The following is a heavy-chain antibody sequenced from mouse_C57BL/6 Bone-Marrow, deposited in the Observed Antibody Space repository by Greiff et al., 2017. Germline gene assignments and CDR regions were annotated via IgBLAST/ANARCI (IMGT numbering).Heavy chain of an antibody. Sequence: QVQLQQPGAELVKPGASVKLSCKASGYTFTSYWMQWVKQRPGQGLEWIGEIDPSDSYTNYNQKFKGKATLTVDTSSSTAYMHLSSLTSEDSAVYYCARDDSWYFDVWGTGTTVTVSS. D-gene: IGHD2-4*01. J-gene: IGHJ1*03. CDR1: GYTFTSYW. CDR3: ARDDSWYFDV. V-gene: IGHV1-50*01. CDR2: IDPSDSYT.